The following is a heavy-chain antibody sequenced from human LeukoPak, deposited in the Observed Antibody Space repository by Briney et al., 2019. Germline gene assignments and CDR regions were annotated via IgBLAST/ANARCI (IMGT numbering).Heavy chain of an antibody. V-gene: IGHV4-4*02. CDR1: GCSISSSNW. CDR3: ARRPQVFYDILTGNFDY. J-gene: IGHJ4*02. D-gene: IGHD3-9*01. Sequence: SGTLSLTCAVSGCSISSSNWWSWVRQPPGKGLEWIGEIYHSGSTNYNPSLKSRVTISVDKSKNQFSLKLSSVTAADTAVYYCARRPQVFYDILTGNFDYWGQGTLVTVSS. CDR2: IYHSGST.